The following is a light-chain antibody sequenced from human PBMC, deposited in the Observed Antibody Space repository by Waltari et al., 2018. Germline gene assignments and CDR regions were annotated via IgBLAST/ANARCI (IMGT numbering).Light chain of an antibody. CDR1: NMESKS. CDR3: QVWDANTDPGV. V-gene: IGLV3-21*01. J-gene: IGLJ1*01. Sequence: SYVLTQPPSVAVAPGATARVTCGGNNMESKSVHWYQPKPGQAPVLVISYDSDRPSGIPERFSGSNSGDTATLTISRVEAGDEADYYCQVWDANTDPGVFGTGTEVTVL. CDR2: YDS.